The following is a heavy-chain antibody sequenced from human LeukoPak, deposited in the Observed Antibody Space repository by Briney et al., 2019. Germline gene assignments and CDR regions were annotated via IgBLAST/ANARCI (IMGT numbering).Heavy chain of an antibody. D-gene: IGHD6-19*01. CDR2: IHYSGIT. J-gene: IGHJ4*02. CDR1: GDSNRSDSHY. Sequence: SETLSLXCTVSGDSNRSDSHYWGWIRQSPGKGLEWIGSIHYSGITYYNPSLKSRVTISVDTPKNQFSLKLSSVTAADTAVYYCATHVYSSGWYFDYWGQGTLVTVSS. CDR3: ATHVYSSGWYFDY. V-gene: IGHV4-39*01.